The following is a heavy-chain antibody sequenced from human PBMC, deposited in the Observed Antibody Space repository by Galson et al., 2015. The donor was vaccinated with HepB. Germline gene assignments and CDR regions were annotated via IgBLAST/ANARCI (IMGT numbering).Heavy chain of an antibody. D-gene: IGHD2-15*01. CDR3: AKGLGRSRGPFDY. J-gene: IGHJ4*02. Sequence: SLRLSCAASGFTFSSYGMHWVRQAPGKGLEWVAVISYDGSNKYYADSVKGRFTISRDNSKNTLYLQMNSLRAEDTAVYYCAKGLGRSRGPFDYWGQGTLVTVSS. CDR2: ISYDGSNK. V-gene: IGHV3-30*18. CDR1: GFTFSSYG.